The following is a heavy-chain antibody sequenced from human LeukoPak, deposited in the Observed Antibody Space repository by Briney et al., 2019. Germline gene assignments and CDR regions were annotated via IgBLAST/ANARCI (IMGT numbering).Heavy chain of an antibody. CDR1: GFTFCDYA. J-gene: IGHJ5*02. D-gene: IGHD3-3*01. Sequence: GGSLRLSCTASGFTFCDYAMSWVRQAPGKGLEWVGFIRSKAYGGTTEYAASVKGRFTISRDDSKSIAYLQMNSLKTEDTAVYYCTREVLRFRFDPWGQGTLVTVSS. V-gene: IGHV3-49*04. CDR3: TREVLRFRFDP. CDR2: IRSKAYGGTT.